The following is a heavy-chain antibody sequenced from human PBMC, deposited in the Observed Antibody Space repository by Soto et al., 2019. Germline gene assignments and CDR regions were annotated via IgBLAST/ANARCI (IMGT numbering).Heavy chain of an antibody. CDR2: ISANGRGT. CDR1: GFSFSTYP. V-gene: IGHV3-23*01. J-gene: IGHJ6*02. Sequence: EVQLLESGGGLVQPGGSLRLSCATSGFSFSTYPMSWVRQAPGKGLEWVTAISANGRGTSYADSVKGRFTILRDNSKNTLYLQMNSLRGDDTAVYYCAKGYEVSPPVASGWYSNYFYGVDVWGRGTTVTVSS. CDR3: AKGYEVSPPVASGWYSNYFYGVDV. D-gene: IGHD6-19*01.